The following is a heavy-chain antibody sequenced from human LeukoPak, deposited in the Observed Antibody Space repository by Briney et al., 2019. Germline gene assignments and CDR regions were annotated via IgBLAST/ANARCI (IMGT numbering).Heavy chain of an antibody. CDR3: ARPPLFRAANYYYYMDV. CDR1: GFIFSYYG. D-gene: IGHD2-15*01. Sequence: GGSLRLSCAASGFIFSYYGLHWVRQAPGKGLEWVALISHDGSNKNYADSVKGRFTISRDNSKNTLYLQMNSLRAEDTAVYYCARPPLFRAANYYYYMDVWGKGTTVTVSS. V-gene: IGHV3-30*03. J-gene: IGHJ6*03. CDR2: ISHDGSNK.